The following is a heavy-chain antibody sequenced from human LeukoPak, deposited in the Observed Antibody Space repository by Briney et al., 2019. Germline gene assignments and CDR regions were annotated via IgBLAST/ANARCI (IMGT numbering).Heavy chain of an antibody. CDR1: GGSISSGGYS. J-gene: IGHJ4*02. CDR3: ARERGDYTLDY. Sequence: PSETLSLTCAVSGGSISSGGYSWSWIRQPPGKGLGWIGYIYHSGSTYYNPSLKSRVTISVDRSKNQFSLKLSSVTAADTAVYYCARERGDYTLDYWGQGTLVTVSS. CDR2: IYHSGST. D-gene: IGHD4-17*01. V-gene: IGHV4-30-2*01.